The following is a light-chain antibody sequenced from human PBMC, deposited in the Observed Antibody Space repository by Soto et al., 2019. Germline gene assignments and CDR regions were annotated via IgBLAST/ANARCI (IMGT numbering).Light chain of an antibody. J-gene: IGKJ1*01. CDR3: HQYCSTAGT. CDR2: GAS. CDR1: QSVSSSY. V-gene: IGKV3-20*01. Sequence: EIVLTQSPGTLSLYPGERANLSCRASQSVSSSYLAWYQQKPGQAPSLLIYGASSRTTGIPDRFSGSGSGIEFNLTISRLEPEDFAVYYCHQYCSTAGTFGQATKMEI.